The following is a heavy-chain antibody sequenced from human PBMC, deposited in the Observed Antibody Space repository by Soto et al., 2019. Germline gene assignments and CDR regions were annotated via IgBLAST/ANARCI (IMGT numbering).Heavy chain of an antibody. CDR1: GFSFSSHS. CDR3: ARDQRYLRIGYGDY. CDR2: IGDSSAYV. D-gene: IGHD5-12*01. Sequence: EVLLVESGGGLVKPGGSLRLSCAASGFSFSSHSMNWVRQAPGKGLEWVSSIGDSSAYVYYADSVRGRFTISRDNAKGSLFLQMNRLRAEDTAVYYCARDQRYLRIGYGDYWGQGILVTVSS. V-gene: IGHV3-21*01. J-gene: IGHJ4*02.